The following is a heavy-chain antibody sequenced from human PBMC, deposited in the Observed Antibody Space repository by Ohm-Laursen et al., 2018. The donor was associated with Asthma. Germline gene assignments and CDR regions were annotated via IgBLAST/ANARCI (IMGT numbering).Heavy chain of an antibody. CDR2: ISYDGSNK. Sequence: SLRLSCSASGFTFSSYGMHWVRQAPGKGLEWVAVISYDGSNKYYADPVKGRFTISRDNSKNTLYLQMNSLRAEDTAVYYCAKDLVFGPAAMLFDYWGQGTLVTVSS. CDR3: AKDLVFGPAAMLFDY. D-gene: IGHD2-2*01. V-gene: IGHV3-30*18. CDR1: GFTFSSYG. J-gene: IGHJ4*02.